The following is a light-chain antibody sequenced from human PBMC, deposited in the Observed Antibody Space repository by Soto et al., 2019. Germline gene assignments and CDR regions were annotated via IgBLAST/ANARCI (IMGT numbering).Light chain of an antibody. CDR1: QDIGRR. V-gene: IGKV1-12*01. Sequence: DIQMTQSPSSVSASIGDRVTMTCRSSQDIGRRLAWFQQKPGKAPKYLIQAASSLQGGVPSTFSGSGSGTDFTLTINTLHPEDFATYYCLQVYSFPRTFGQGTKVDI. CDR3: LQVYSFPRT. J-gene: IGKJ2*01. CDR2: AAS.